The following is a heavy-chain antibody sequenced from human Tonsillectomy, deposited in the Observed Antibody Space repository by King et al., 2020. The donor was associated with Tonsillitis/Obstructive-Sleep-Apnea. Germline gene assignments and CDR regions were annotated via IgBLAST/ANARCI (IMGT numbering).Heavy chain of an antibody. Sequence: VQLQQWGAGLLKPSETLSLTCAVYGGSFSGYYWSWIRQPPGKGLEWIGEINHSGSTNYNPSLKSRVTISVDTSKNQFSLKLSSVTAADTAVYYCARVSGSSSLVSSYYYSMDVWGKGTTVTVSS. V-gene: IGHV4-34*01. CDR3: ARVSGSSSLVSSYYYSMDV. D-gene: IGHD6-6*01. J-gene: IGHJ6*03. CDR2: INHSGST. CDR1: GGSFSGYY.